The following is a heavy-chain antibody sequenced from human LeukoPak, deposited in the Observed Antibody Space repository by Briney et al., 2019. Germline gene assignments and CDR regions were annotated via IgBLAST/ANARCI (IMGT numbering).Heavy chain of an antibody. J-gene: IGHJ5*02. CDR2: IYYSGST. CDR1: GDSISSYY. D-gene: IGHD3-10*01. CDR3: ARSAPGGWFDP. V-gene: IGHV4-59*01. Sequence: SETLSLTCTVSGDSISSYYWSWIRQPPGKGLEWIGYIYYSGSTNYNPSLKSRVTISVDTSKNQFSLKLSSVTAADTAVYYCARSAPGGWFDPWGQGTLVTVSS.